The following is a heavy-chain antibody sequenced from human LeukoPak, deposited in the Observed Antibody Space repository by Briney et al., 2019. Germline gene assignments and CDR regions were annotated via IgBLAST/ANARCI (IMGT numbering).Heavy chain of an antibody. V-gene: IGHV1-18*01. J-gene: IGHJ6*02. CDR3: ARADHNYCSGGSCYLRYYYYGMDV. Sequence: ASVKVSCKASGYTFTSYGISWVRQAPGQGLEWMGWISAYNGNTNYAQKLQGRVTMTTDTSTSTAFMELRSLRSDDTAVYYCARADHNYCSGGSCYLRYYYYGMDVWGQGTTVTVSS. CDR1: GYTFTSYG. D-gene: IGHD2-15*01. CDR2: ISAYNGNT.